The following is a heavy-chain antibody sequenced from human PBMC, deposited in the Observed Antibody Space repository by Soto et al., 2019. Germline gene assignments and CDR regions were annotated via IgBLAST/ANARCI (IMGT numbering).Heavy chain of an antibody. Sequence: PWETLSLTCAFSVGSISSSNWWSWVRQPPGKGLEWIGEIYHSGSTNYNPSLKSRVTISVDKSKNQFSLKLSSVTAADTAVYYCARGIVVVVADVHWFEPLGQGTLVNVSS. J-gene: IGHJ5*02. V-gene: IGHV4-4*02. CDR2: IYHSGST. D-gene: IGHD2-15*01. CDR3: ARGIVVVVADVHWFEP. CDR1: VGSISSSNW.